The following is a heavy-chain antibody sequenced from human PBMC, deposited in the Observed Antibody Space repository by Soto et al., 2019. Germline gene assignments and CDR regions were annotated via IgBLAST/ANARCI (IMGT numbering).Heavy chain of an antibody. CDR1: GYTFTSYG. Sequence: ASVKVSCKASGYTFTSYGISWVRQAPGQGLEWMGWISAYSGNTNYAQKLQGRVTMTTDTSTSTAYMELRSLRSDDTAVYYCARASRIMITFGGVIVNDYWGQGTLVTVSS. V-gene: IGHV1-18*01. CDR2: ISAYSGNT. J-gene: IGHJ4*02. D-gene: IGHD3-16*02. CDR3: ARASRIMITFGGVIVNDY.